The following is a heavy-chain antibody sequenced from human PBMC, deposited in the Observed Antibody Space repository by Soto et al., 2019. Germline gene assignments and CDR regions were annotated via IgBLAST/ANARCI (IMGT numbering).Heavy chain of an antibody. CDR1: GYTFTSYG. CDR3: ARSKPYFIGREPSDY. D-gene: IGHD1-26*01. Sequence: QVQLVQSGAEVKKPGASVKVSCKASGYTFTSYGISWVRQAPGQGLEWMGWISAYNGNTNYPQKLQGRVTMTTDTSTSTAHMDLRSLRSDDTAVYYCARSKPYFIGREPSDYWGQGTLVTVSS. V-gene: IGHV1-18*01. J-gene: IGHJ4*02. CDR2: ISAYNGNT.